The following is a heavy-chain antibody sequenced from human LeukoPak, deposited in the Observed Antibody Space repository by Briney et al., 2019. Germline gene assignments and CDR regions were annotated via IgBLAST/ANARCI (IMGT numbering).Heavy chain of an antibody. CDR3: ARVEMATITLFDY. CDR2: INYSGST. Sequence: PSETLSLTCTVSGGSIRSFFWSWLRQPPGKPLEWLGHINYSGSTNYNPSLKSRVTISVDTSKNQFSLKLRFVTAADTAVYYCARVEMATITLFDYWGQGTPVTVSS. CDR1: GGSIRSFF. D-gene: IGHD5-24*01. J-gene: IGHJ4*02. V-gene: IGHV4-59*01.